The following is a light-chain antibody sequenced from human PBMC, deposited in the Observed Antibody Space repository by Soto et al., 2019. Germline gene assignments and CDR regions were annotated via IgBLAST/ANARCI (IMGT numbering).Light chain of an antibody. V-gene: IGKV3-11*01. CDR2: DAS. CDR3: QQRSDWPLT. CDR1: QSVSSY. Sequence: EIVLTQSPATLSLSPGERATLSCTASQSVSSYLAWYQQKPGQAPRLLVYDASTRATGIPARFSGSGSGTDFTLSISSLEPEDFAVYFCQQRSDWPLTFGGGTKVDSK. J-gene: IGKJ4*01.